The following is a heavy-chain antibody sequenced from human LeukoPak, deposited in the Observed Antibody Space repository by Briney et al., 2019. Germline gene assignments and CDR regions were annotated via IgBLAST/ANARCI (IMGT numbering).Heavy chain of an antibody. CDR1: GFTFSSYW. CDR3: ARRIQRMAPYYFDY. Sequence: GGSLRLSCTASGFTFSSYWMHWVRQAPGKGLVWVSRINSDGGSTSYADSVKGRFTISRDNAKNTLYLQMNSLRAEDTAVYYCARRIQRMAPYYFDYWGQGALVTVSS. D-gene: IGHD5-24*01. CDR2: INSDGGST. J-gene: IGHJ4*02. V-gene: IGHV3-74*01.